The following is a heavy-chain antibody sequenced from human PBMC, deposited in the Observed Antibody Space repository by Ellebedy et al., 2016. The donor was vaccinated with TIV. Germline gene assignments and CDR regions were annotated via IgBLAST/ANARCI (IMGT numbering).Heavy chain of an antibody. Sequence: PGGSLRLSCAASGFVLSSYVMTWVRQPAGKGLQWVSSIRGSDGTTYYADSVKGRFTISRDNSKNTLYLQMNSLRVEDTAVYYCAKVSQTSGWYYVNWGQGTLVTVSS. CDR3: AKVSQTSGWYYVN. V-gene: IGHV3-23*01. J-gene: IGHJ4*02. CDR1: GFVLSSYV. CDR2: IRGSDGTT. D-gene: IGHD6-19*01.